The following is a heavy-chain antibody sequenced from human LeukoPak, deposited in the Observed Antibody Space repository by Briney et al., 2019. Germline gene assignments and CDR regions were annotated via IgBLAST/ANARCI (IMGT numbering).Heavy chain of an antibody. D-gene: IGHD3-22*01. J-gene: IGHJ4*02. V-gene: IGHV3-23*01. Sequence: GGSLRLSCAASGFTFSSYAMSWVRQAPGKGLEWVSAISGSGGSTYYADSVKGRFTISRDNSKNTLYLQMNSLRAEDTAVYYCAKDVKGYYYDSSPEGYWGQGTLVTVSS. CDR3: AKDVKGYYYDSSPEGY. CDR2: ISGSGGST. CDR1: GFTFSSYA.